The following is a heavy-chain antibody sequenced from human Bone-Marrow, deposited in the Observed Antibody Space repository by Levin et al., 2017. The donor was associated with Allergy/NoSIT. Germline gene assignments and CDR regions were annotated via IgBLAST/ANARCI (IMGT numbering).Heavy chain of an antibody. CDR3: ARGPIGLRDIVATIEGYFDL. CDR2: INHSGST. CDR1: GGSFSGYY. D-gene: IGHD5-12*01. V-gene: IGHV4-34*01. J-gene: IGHJ2*01. Sequence: SQTLSLTCAVYGGSFSGYYWSWIRQPPGKGLEWIGEINHSGSTNYNPSLKSRVTISVDTSKNQFSLKLSSVTAADTAVYYCARGPIGLRDIVATIEGYFDLWGRGTLVTVSS.